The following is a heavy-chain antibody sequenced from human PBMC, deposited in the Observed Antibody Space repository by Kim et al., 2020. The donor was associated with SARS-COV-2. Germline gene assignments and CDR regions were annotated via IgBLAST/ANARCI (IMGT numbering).Heavy chain of an antibody. CDR2: EGSEK. Sequence: EGSEKNYVGSVQGRFTISRDNDKNSRYLQMNGLRAEDTAVYYCARGLAFNPWGQGTLVTVSS. CDR3: ARGLAFNP. V-gene: IGHV3-7*03. J-gene: IGHJ5*02.